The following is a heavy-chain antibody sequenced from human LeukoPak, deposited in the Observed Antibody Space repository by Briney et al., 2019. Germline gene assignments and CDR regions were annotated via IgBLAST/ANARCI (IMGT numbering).Heavy chain of an antibody. CDR3: ASSQWLVMGYFDY. CDR2: ISSSGSTI. Sequence: GGSLRLSCAASGFTFSSYEMNWVRQAPGKGLEWVSYISSSGSTIYYADSVKGRFTISRDNAKNSLYLQMNSLRAEDTAVYYCASSQWLVMGYFDYWGQGTLVTVSS. J-gene: IGHJ4*02. CDR1: GFTFSSYE. V-gene: IGHV3-48*03. D-gene: IGHD6-19*01.